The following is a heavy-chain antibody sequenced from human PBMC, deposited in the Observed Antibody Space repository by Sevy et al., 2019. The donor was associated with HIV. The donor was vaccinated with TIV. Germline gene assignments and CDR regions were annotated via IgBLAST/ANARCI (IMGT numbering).Heavy chain of an antibody. CDR2: ISSNGGST. CDR3: VKSRTYYDFWSGYYTEFDP. D-gene: IGHD3-3*01. Sequence: GGSLRLSCSASGFTFSSYAMHWVRQAPGKGLEYVSAISSNGGSTYYADSVKGRFTISRDNSKNTLYLQMSSLRAEDTAVYYLVKSRTYYDFWSGYYTEFDPWGQGTLVTVSS. CDR1: GFTFSSYA. V-gene: IGHV3-64D*06. J-gene: IGHJ5*02.